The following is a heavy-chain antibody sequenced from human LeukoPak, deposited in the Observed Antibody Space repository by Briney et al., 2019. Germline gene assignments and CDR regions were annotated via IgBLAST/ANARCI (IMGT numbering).Heavy chain of an antibody. J-gene: IGHJ4*02. D-gene: IGHD1-1*01. V-gene: IGHV3-23*01. CDR2: VSGSGATT. CDR3: AKARGATREGLDY. Sequence: GGSLRLSCTTSGFTFNNYVMTWVRQAPGKGLEWVSSVSGSGATTYYADSVRDRFTISRDKSRSVVYLQMNSLRAEDTALYYCAKARGATREGLDYWGQGTLITVSS. CDR1: GFTFNNYV.